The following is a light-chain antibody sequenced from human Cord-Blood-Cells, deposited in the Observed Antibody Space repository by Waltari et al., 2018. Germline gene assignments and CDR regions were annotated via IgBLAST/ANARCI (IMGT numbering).Light chain of an antibody. CDR3: SSYTSSSTYV. CDR2: EVS. Sequence: QSALPQPASVSGSPGQSITISCTGTRRAAGGYNYVSWYQQPPGKAPKLRIYEVSNRPSGVSNRFSGSKSGNTASMTISGLQAEDEADYYCSSYTSSSTYVFGTGTKVTVL. CDR1: RRAAGGYNY. V-gene: IGLV2-14*01. J-gene: IGLJ1*01.